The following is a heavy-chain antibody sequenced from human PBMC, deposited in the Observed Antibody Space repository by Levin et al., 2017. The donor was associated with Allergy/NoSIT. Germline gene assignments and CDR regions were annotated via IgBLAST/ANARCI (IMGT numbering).Heavy chain of an antibody. J-gene: IGHJ6*02. CDR3: AKDIENLGATWYYGMDV. V-gene: IGHV3-9*01. D-gene: IGHD1-26*01. Sequence: GGSLRLSCAASGFTFDDYAMHWVRQAPGKGLEWVSGISWNSGSIGYADSVKGRFTISRDNAKNSLYLQMNSLRAEDTALYYCAKDIENLGATWYYGMDVWGQGTTVTVSS. CDR1: GFTFDDYA. CDR2: ISWNSGSI.